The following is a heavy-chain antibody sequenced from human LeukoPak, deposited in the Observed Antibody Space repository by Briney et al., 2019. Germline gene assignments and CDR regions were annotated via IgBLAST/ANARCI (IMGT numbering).Heavy chain of an antibody. Sequence: SVKVSCKASGGTFSSYAISWVRQAPGQGLEWMGGIILIFGTTNYAQKFQGRVSITTDESTSTAYMELSSLRYEDTAMYYCATNIVVAGRYFRHWGQGTLVTVSS. V-gene: IGHV1-69*05. D-gene: IGHD6-19*01. CDR1: GGTFSSYA. CDR2: IILIFGTT. CDR3: ATNIVVAGRYFRH. J-gene: IGHJ1*01.